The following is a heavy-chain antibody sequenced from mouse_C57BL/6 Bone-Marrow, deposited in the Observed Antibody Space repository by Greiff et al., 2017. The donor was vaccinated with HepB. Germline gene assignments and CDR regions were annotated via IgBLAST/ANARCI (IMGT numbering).Heavy chain of an antibody. CDR2: INPNYGTT. Sequence: EVPLQQSGPALVKPGASVKISCKASGYSFPDYTMNWVKQSNGKSLEWIGVINPNYGTTSYNQKFKGKATLTVDQSSSTAYMQLNSLTSEDSAVYYCARRRDEYYAMDYWGQGTSVTVSS. J-gene: IGHJ4*01. D-gene: IGHD3-3*01. CDR1: GYSFPDYT. V-gene: IGHV1-39*01. CDR3: ARRRDEYYAMDY.